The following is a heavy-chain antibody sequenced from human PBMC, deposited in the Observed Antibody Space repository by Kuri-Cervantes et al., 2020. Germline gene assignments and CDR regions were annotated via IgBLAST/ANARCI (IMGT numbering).Heavy chain of an antibody. J-gene: IGHJ4*02. V-gene: IGHV3-9*01. CDR1: GFTFSDYY. D-gene: IGHD6-19*01. Sequence: SLKISCAASGFTFSDYYMSWIRQAPGKGLEWVSGISWNSGSIGYADSVKGRFTISRDNAKNSLYLQMNSLRAEDTALYYCAKDGHSGWAYYFDYWGQGTLVTVSS. CDR2: ISWNSGSI. CDR3: AKDGHSGWAYYFDY.